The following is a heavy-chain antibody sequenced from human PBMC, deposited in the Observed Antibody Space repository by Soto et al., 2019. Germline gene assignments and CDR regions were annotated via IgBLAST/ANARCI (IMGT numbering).Heavy chain of an antibody. V-gene: IGHV4-59*01. CDR1: GGSISSYY. CDR3: ARDGGRILRFFGYFDL. J-gene: IGHJ2*01. CDR2: IYYSGST. Sequence: SETLSLTCTVSGGSISSYYWSWIRQPPGKGLEWIGYIYYSGSTNYNPSLKSRVTISVDTSKNQFSLKLGSVTAADTAVYYCARDGGRILRFFGYFDLWGRGTLVTVSS. D-gene: IGHD3-3*01.